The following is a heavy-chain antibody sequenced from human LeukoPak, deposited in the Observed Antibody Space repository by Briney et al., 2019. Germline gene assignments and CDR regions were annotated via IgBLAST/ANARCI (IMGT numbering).Heavy chain of an antibody. V-gene: IGHV3-21*01. Sequence: GGSLRLSCAASGFTFSSYSMKGFRKSPGKGLDWVSFIGRSISYISYADSVKGRFTISRDNAKNTLYLQMNSLRAEDTAVYYCAREGYYSGMDVWGQGTTVTVSS. CDR2: IGRSISYI. CDR1: GFTFSSYS. CDR3: AREGYYSGMDV. J-gene: IGHJ6*02.